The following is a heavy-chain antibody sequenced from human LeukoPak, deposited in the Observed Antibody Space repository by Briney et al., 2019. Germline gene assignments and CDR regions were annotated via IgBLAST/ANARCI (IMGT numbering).Heavy chain of an antibody. D-gene: IGHD3-16*01. Sequence: GGSLRLFCAASGFTFSSYAMHWVRQASGKGLEYVSAISSNGGSTYYANSVKGRFTISRDNSKNTLYLQMGSLRAEDMAVYYCARDGGRAGIFYYYMDVWGKGTTVTVSS. CDR2: ISSNGGST. CDR1: GFTFSSYA. V-gene: IGHV3-64*01. J-gene: IGHJ6*03. CDR3: ARDGGRAGIFYYYMDV.